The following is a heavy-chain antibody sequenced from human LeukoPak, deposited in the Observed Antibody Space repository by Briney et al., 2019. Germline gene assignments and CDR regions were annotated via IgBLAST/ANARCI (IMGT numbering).Heavy chain of an antibody. J-gene: IGHJ6*02. CDR3: VKDLGSAITSALALDV. V-gene: IGHV3-23*01. Sequence: QTGGSLRLSCAASGFTFSSYAMCWVRQAPGKGLEWVSSLSGSGGSTYYADSVKGRFTISRDNRKNLLHLQMNSLRPDDSAVYYCVKDLGSAITSALALDVWGQGTTVTVSS. D-gene: IGHD2-15*01. CDR2: LSGSGGST. CDR1: GFTFSSYA.